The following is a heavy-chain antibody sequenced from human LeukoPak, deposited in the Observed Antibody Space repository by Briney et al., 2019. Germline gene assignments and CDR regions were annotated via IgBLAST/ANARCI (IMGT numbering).Heavy chain of an antibody. V-gene: IGHV3-15*07. J-gene: IGHJ4*02. CDR3: TTDRYMITFGGVIVRGQY. Sequence: PGGSLRLSCAAYGFTLSDAWMNWVRQAPGKGLEWVGRIKSKTDGGTTDHAAPVKGRFTISRDDSKNTLNLQMNSLKTEDTAVYYCTTDRYMITFGGVIVRGQYWGQGTLVTVSS. CDR2: IKSKTDGGTT. D-gene: IGHD3-16*01. CDR1: GFTLSDAW.